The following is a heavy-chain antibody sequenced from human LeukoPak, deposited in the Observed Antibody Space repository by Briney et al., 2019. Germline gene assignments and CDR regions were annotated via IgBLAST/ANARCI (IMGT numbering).Heavy chain of an antibody. CDR1: GYTLTGYY. J-gene: IGHJ5*02. Sequence: ASVKVSCKASGYTLTGYYMHWFRQARGQGLEWMGWFIPNSGGTNDAQNFQGRVTMTRDTSICTAYMELSRLRSDDTGVYYCSRDYEVAAAGRPDNWFDPWGQGTLVTVSS. V-gene: IGHV1-2*02. D-gene: IGHD6-13*01. CDR2: FIPNSGGT. CDR3: SRDYEVAAAGRPDNWFDP.